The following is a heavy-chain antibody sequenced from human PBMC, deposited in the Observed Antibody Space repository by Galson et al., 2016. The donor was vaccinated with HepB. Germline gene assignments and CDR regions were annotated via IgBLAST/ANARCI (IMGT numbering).Heavy chain of an antibody. Sequence: SLRLSCAASGFTFGRYAMSWVRQAPGKGLEWVSEISGDGGSTYYAGSVQGRFTSSRDRSTNTMYLQMNSLRTDDTAVYYCARFTQEWLDRVYYFDYWGQGTLVTVSS. CDR3: ARFTQEWLDRVYYFDY. CDR2: ISGDGGST. CDR1: GFTFGRYA. V-gene: IGHV3-23*01. D-gene: IGHD6-19*01. J-gene: IGHJ4*02.